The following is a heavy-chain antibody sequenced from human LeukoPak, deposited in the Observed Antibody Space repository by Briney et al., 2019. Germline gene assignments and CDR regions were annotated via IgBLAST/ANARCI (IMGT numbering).Heavy chain of an antibody. J-gene: IGHJ4*02. Sequence: GGSLRLSCATSGFTFSDYGMNWVRKAPGAGLEWISYISRHSGSKDYADSVRDRFTVSRDNARNSLHLQMNSLRADDSGVYYCARSRNEGGLAYWGQGALVTVSS. CDR1: GFTFSDYG. V-gene: IGHV3-48*04. D-gene: IGHD5-24*01. CDR3: ARSRNEGGLAY. CDR2: ISRHSGSK.